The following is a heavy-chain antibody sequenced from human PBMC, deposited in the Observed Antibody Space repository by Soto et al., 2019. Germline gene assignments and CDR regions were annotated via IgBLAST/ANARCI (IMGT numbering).Heavy chain of an antibody. CDR2: IGTAGDT. D-gene: IGHD5-18*01. CDR3: ARAGGYSYGYGYYYYMDV. J-gene: IGHJ6*03. V-gene: IGHV3-13*01. Sequence: GGSLRLSCAASGFTFSSYDMHWVRQATGKGLEWVSAIGTAGDTYYPGSVKGRFTISRENAKNSLYLQMNSLRAGDTAVYYCARAGGYSYGYGYYYYMDVWGKGTTVTVSS. CDR1: GFTFSSYD.